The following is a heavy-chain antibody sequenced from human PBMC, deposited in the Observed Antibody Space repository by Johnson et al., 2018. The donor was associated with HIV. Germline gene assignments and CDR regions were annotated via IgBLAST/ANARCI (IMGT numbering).Heavy chain of an antibody. Sequence: VQLVESGGGVVQPGGSLRLSCAASGITFSNAWMSWVRQAPGKGLEWVGRIKSNTDAGTTDYAAPVKGRFTISRDDSKNTLYLQMNSLQTEDTGVYYCTTIHYDSSSPGAFDFWGQGTMVTVSS. D-gene: IGHD3-22*01. CDR2: IKSNTDAGTT. J-gene: IGHJ3*01. CDR3: TTIHYDSSSPGAFDF. CDR1: GITFSNAW. V-gene: IGHV3-15*01.